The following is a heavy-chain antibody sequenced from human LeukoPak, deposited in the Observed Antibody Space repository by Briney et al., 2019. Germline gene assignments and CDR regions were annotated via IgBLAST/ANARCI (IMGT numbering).Heavy chain of an antibody. V-gene: IGHV3-74*01. CDR3: ARSYDSSGYFSYYYYGMDV. D-gene: IGHD3-22*01. CDR1: GFTFSSYG. Sequence: GGSLRLSCAASGFTFSSYGMHWVRQAPGKGLVWVSRISSDGSSTTYADSVKGRFTISRDNAKNTLYLQMNSLRAEDTAVYYCARSYDSSGYFSYYYYGMDVWGQGTTVTVSS. J-gene: IGHJ6*02. CDR2: ISSDGSST.